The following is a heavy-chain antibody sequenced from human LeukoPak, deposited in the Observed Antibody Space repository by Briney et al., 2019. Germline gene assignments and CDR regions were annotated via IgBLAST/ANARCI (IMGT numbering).Heavy chain of an antibody. V-gene: IGHV1-8*01. CDR2: MNPNSGNT. CDR3: ARVPSSYGSGSFSTGRYGMDV. CDR1: GYTFTSYD. D-gene: IGHD3-10*01. Sequence: ASVKVSCKASGYTFTSYDINWVRQATGQGLEWMGWMNPNSGNTGYAQKFQGRVTMTRNTSISTAYMELSSLRSEDTAVYYCARVPSSYGSGSFSTGRYGMDVWGQGTTVTVSS. J-gene: IGHJ6*02.